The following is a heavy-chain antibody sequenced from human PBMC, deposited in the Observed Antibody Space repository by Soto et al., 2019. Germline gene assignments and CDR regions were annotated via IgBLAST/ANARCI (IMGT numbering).Heavy chain of an antibody. CDR1: GGSLTGYC. J-gene: IGHJ4*02. V-gene: IGHV4-59*01. CDR2: VCSSGSI. D-gene: IGHD6-6*01. CDR3: ARGSYGDS. Sequence: PSETLSLTCTVSGGSLTGYCWSWIRQPPGKGLEWIGYVCSSGSINYSPSLKSRVTISLDTSKNLFSLKMTSVTAADTAVYYCARGSYGDSWGQGPLVTVSS.